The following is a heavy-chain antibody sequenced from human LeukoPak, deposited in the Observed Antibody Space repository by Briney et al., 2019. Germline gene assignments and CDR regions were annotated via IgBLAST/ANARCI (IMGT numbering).Heavy chain of an antibody. CDR2: ISGSSGST. CDR1: GFTFSSYS. V-gene: IGHV3-23*01. J-gene: IGHJ4*02. D-gene: IGHD4-23*01. Sequence: PGGSLRLSCAASGFTFSSYSMNWVRQAPGKGLEWVSGISGSSGSTDYADSVKGRFTISRDNSKNTLYLQMNSLRAEDTAVYYCAKEPLVRAYFDYWGQGTLVTVSS. CDR3: AKEPLVRAYFDY.